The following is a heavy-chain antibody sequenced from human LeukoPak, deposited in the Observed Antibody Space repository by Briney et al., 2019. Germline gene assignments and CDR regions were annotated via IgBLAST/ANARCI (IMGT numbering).Heavy chain of an antibody. CDR2: ISGGGGST. CDR3: AKDGHPYDSSGHYYFDY. Sequence: GGSLRLSCAASGLTFSSYAMNWVRQAPGKGLEWVSAISGGGGSTYYADSVKGRFTISRDNSKNTLYLQMNSLRAEDTAVYYCAKDGHPYDSSGHYYFDYWGQGTLVTVSS. V-gene: IGHV3-23*01. CDR1: GLTFSSYA. D-gene: IGHD3-22*01. J-gene: IGHJ4*02.